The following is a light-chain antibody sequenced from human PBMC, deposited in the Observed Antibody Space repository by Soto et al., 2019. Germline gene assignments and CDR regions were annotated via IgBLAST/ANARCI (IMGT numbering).Light chain of an antibody. Sequence: QSALTQPPSASGSPGQSVTISCTGTKNDIGVYDFVSWYQHHPGKAPRLIIYEVVQRPSGVPDRFSGSKPGNTASLTVSGLQAADEADYFCKSYAGSNTYLFGSGTKV. J-gene: IGLJ1*01. CDR3: KSYAGSNTYL. V-gene: IGLV2-8*01. CDR2: EVV. CDR1: KNDIGVYDF.